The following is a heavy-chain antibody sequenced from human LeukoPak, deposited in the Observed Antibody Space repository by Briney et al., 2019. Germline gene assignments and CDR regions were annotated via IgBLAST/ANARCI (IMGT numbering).Heavy chain of an antibody. D-gene: IGHD1-1*01. Sequence: PGGSLRLSCAASGFTFSSYGMHWVRQAPGKGLEWVAAISYDGSNKYYADSVKGRFTISRDNSKNTLYLQMNSLRAEDTAVYYCAKDSHNNYGMDVWGQGTTVTVSS. CDR1: GFTFSSYG. CDR2: ISYDGSNK. CDR3: AKDSHNNYGMDV. J-gene: IGHJ6*02. V-gene: IGHV3-30*18.